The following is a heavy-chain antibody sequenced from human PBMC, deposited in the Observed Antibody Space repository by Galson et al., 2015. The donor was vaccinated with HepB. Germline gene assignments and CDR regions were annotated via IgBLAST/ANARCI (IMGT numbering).Heavy chain of an antibody. CDR1: GFTFSSYA. J-gene: IGHJ4*02. D-gene: IGHD3-16*01. Sequence: SLRLSCAASGFTFSSYAMHWVRQAPGKGLEWVAVISYDGSNKYYADSVKGRFTISRDNSKNTLYLQMNSLRAEDTAVYYCARGRRLGVLGYWGQGTLVTVSS. CDR2: ISYDGSNK. CDR3: ARGRRLGVLGY. V-gene: IGHV3-30*04.